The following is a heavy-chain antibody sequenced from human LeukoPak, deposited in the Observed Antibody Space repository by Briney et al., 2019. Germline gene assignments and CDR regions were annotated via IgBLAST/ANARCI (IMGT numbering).Heavy chain of an antibody. CDR2: ITSNGGST. V-gene: IGHV3-64D*06. Sequence: VGSLGLSCSAPGFTFSSYAMHWVRQAPGKGLEYVSAITSNGGSTYYADSVKGRFTISRDNSKNTLYLQMSSLRPEGTAVYYCVNGRCSSTSCYGGYYWGQGTLVTVSS. J-gene: IGHJ4*02. CDR1: GFTFSSYA. D-gene: IGHD2-2*01. CDR3: VNGRCSSTSCYGGYY.